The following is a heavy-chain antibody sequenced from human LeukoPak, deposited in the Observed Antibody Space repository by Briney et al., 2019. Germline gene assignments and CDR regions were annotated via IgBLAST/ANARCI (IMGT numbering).Heavy chain of an antibody. CDR3: AKPRYCSGGSCLEDYYYGMDV. CDR1: GFTFSSYG. J-gene: IGHJ6*02. Sequence: GGSLRLSCAASGFTFSSYGMHWVRQAPGKGLEWVAFTRYDGSNKYYADSVKGRFTISRDNSKNTLYLQMNSLRAEDTAVYYCAKPRYCSGGSCLEDYYYGMDVWGQGTTVTVSS. D-gene: IGHD2-15*01. V-gene: IGHV3-30*02. CDR2: TRYDGSNK.